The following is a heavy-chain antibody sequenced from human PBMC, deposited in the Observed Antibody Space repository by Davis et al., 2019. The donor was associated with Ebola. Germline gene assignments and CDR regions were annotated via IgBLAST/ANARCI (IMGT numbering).Heavy chain of an antibody. CDR3: ARAQFPTTSDH. Sequence: ASVQVSCKASGYTFTNYGITWVRQAPGQGLEWLGWINPHNGNTNYAQNVQGRVTMTTDTSTSTAHMEVGSLRSDDTAVYYCARAQFPTTSDHWGQGTLVTVSS. CDR1: GYTFTNYG. D-gene: IGHD1-1*01. V-gene: IGHV1-18*04. CDR2: INPHNGNT. J-gene: IGHJ4*02.